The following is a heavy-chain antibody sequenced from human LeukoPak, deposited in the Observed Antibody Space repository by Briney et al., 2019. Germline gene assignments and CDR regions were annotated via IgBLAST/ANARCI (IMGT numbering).Heavy chain of an antibody. CDR3: ARGGWGWFDP. V-gene: IGHV4-59*01. Sequence: SETLSLTCAVYGGSFSGYYWSWIRQPPGKGLEWIGNIYYSGSTNYKPSLKGRVTISLNTSKNQFSLKLSSVTAADTAVYYCARGGWGWFDPWGQGTLVTVSS. J-gene: IGHJ5*02. CDR1: GGSFSGYY. D-gene: IGHD3-16*01. CDR2: IYYSGST.